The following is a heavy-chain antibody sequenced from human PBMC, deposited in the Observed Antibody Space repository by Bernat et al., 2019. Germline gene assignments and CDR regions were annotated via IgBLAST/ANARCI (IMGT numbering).Heavy chain of an antibody. CDR3: ARDISRGVLGFVEWCVGRDGMDV. J-gene: IGHJ6*02. D-gene: IGHD3-3*01. Sequence: QVQLVESGGGLVKPGGSLRLSCAASGFTFSDYSMSWIRQAPGKGLEWVSYISSSGSTIYYADSVKGRFTISRDNAKNSLYLQMNSLRAEDTAVYYCARDISRGVLGFVEWCVGRDGMDVWGQGTTVTVSS. V-gene: IGHV3-11*01. CDR2: ISSSGSTI. CDR1: GFTFSDYS.